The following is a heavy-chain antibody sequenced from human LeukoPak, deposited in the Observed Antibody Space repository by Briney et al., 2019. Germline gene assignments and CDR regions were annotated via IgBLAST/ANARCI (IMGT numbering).Heavy chain of an antibody. J-gene: IGHJ5*02. CDR1: GGSISSYY. Sequence: PSETLSLTCTVSGGSISSYYWSWIRQPPGKGLEWVGYIYYSGSTNYNPSLKSRVTISVDTSKIQFSLKLSSVTAADTAVYYCARLLRITIFGVARARFDPWGEGSLVTVSS. D-gene: IGHD3-3*01. CDR2: IYYSGST. V-gene: IGHV4-59*08. CDR3: ARLLRITIFGVARARFDP.